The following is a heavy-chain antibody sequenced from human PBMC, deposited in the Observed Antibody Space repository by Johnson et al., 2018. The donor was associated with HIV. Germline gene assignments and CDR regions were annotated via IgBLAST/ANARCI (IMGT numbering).Heavy chain of an antibody. CDR2: IYYDGTNK. J-gene: IGHJ3*02. Sequence: QVQLVESGGGVVQPGRSLRLSCAASGFTFSGYAMHWVRQAPGKGLEWVAVIYYDGTNKHYADSVKGRFTISRDNSKNTLYLQMNSLRVEDTAVYYCAKGADYADYEGAFDIWGQGTMVTVSS. V-gene: IGHV3-33*06. CDR3: AKGADYADYEGAFDI. D-gene: IGHD4-17*01. CDR1: GFTFSGYA.